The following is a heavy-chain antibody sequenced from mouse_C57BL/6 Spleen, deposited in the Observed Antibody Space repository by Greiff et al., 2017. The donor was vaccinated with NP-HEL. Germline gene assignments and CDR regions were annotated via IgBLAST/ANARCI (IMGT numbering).Heavy chain of an antibody. D-gene: IGHD1-1*01. CDR3: ARSITTVVATRGAMDY. V-gene: IGHV1-59*01. CDR2: IDPSDSYP. Sequence: QVQLQQPGAELVRPGTSVKLSCKASGYTFTSYWMHWVKQRPGQGLEWIGVIDPSDSYPNYNPKFKGKATLTVDTSSSTAYMQLSSLTSEDSAVYYCARSITTVVATRGAMDYWGQGTSVTVSS. CDR1: GYTFTSYW. J-gene: IGHJ4*01.